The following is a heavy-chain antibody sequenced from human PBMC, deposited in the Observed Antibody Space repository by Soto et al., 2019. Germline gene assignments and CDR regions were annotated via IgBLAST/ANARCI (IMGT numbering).Heavy chain of an antibody. CDR3: AREVDVNRCCNS. Sequence: ASVKVSCNASGYTFTGYYMHWVRQAPGQGLEWMGRFNPSSGVANYAETFQGRITMTSDSSTRTAYMELRSLRSDDTAVYYCAREVDVNRCCNSWGQGT. CDR2: FNPSSGVA. V-gene: IGHV1-2*02. D-gene: IGHD4-4*01. J-gene: IGHJ4*02. CDR1: GYTFTGYY.